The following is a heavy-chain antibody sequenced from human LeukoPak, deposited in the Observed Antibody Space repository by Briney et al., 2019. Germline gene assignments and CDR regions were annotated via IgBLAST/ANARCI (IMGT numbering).Heavy chain of an antibody. V-gene: IGHV3-23*01. CDR1: GFTFSSYA. CDR3: AKGRQWLVPHDY. J-gene: IGHJ4*02. CDR2: ISGSGGST. Sequence: GGSLRLSCAASGFTFSSYAMSCVRQAPGKGLECVSAISGSGGSTYYADSVEGRFTISRDNSKNTLYLQMNSLRAEDTAVYYCAKGRQWLVPHDYWGQGTLVTVSS. D-gene: IGHD6-19*01.